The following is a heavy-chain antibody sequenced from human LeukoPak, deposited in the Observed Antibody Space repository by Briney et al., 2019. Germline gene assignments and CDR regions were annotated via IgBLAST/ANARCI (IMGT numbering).Heavy chain of an antibody. CDR1: GFTFSGNW. CDR2: INPDGSQK. J-gene: IGHJ4*02. CDR3: AKLLGTATTYDS. V-gene: IGHV3-7*01. D-gene: IGHD5-24*01. Sequence: GGSLTLSCEASGFTFSGNWMSWVRQAPGKGLEWVASINPDGSQKLYVDSVKGRFTISRDNTKSSLYLQMNSLGAEDTAMYYCAKLLGTATTYDSWGQGTRVTVPS.